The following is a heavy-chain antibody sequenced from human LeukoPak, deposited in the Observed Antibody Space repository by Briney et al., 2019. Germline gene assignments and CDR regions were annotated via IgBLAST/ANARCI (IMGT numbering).Heavy chain of an antibody. Sequence: SETLSLTCTVSGGSINSDYWSWIRQPPGKGLEWIGFIYYSGSTNYTPSLKSRFTISVDTSKNHFSLKLSSVTAADTAIYYCARDPEIDYGYFDYWGQGTLVTVSS. CDR1: GGSINSDY. D-gene: IGHD4-17*01. CDR2: IYYSGST. V-gene: IGHV4-59*01. CDR3: ARDPEIDYGYFDY. J-gene: IGHJ4*02.